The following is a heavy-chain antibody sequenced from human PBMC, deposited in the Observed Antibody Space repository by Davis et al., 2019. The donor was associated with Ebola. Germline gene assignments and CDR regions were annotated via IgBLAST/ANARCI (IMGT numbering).Heavy chain of an antibody. D-gene: IGHD3-3*01. CDR2: INILSTYI. V-gene: IGHV3-21*01. CDR1: GFTLSSYS. J-gene: IGHJ4*02. Sequence: GESLKISCAASGFTLSSYSMNWVRQAPGKGLEWVSSINILSTYIYYADSVRGRFTISRDNAKNSLSLQMNSLRAEDTAVYYCARDTAISYWGQGTLVTVSS. CDR3: ARDTAISY.